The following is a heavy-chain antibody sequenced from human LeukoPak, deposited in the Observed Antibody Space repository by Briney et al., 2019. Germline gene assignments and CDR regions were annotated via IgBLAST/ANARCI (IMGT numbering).Heavy chain of an antibody. J-gene: IGHJ4*02. Sequence: GGSLRLSCTASGFTFSRYWMTWVRQAPGKGLEWVANIKEDGSAKYYVDSMKGRFTISRDNAKNSLYLQINSLRAEDTAVYYCAKDSKEKRIRVTGGGFDYWGQGTLVTVSS. D-gene: IGHD2-8*02. CDR2: IKEDGSAK. CDR1: GFTFSRYW. CDR3: AKDSKEKRIRVTGGGFDY. V-gene: IGHV3-7*01.